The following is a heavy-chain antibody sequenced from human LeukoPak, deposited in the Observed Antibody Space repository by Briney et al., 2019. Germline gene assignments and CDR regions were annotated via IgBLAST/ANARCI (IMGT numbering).Heavy chain of an antibody. CDR3: ARDLVARRGYSYGVFDY. CDR1: GFTFSSYW. CDR2: INTDESST. J-gene: IGHJ4*02. D-gene: IGHD5-18*01. V-gene: IGHV3-74*01. Sequence: GGSLRLSCAASGFTFSSYWMHWVRHAPGKGLVWVSRINTDESSTSYADSVKGRFTISRDNAKNTLYLQMNSLRAEDTAVYYCARDLVARRGYSYGVFDYWGQGTLVTVSS.